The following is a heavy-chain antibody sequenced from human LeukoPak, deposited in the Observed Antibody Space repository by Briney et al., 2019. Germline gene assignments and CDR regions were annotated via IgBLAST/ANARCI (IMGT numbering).Heavy chain of an antibody. CDR2: INHSGST. J-gene: IGHJ4*02. CDR3: ARLAGY. V-gene: IGHV4-34*01. Sequence: SETLSLTCAVYGGSFSGYYWSWIRQPPGKGLEWIGEINHSGSTNYNPSLKSRVTISVDTSKNQFSLKLSSVTAADTAVYYCARLAGYWGQGTLVTVSS. CDR1: GGSFSGYY.